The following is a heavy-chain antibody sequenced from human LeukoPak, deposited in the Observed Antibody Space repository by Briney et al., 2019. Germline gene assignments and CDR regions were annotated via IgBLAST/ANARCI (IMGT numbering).Heavy chain of an antibody. D-gene: IGHD5-12*01. V-gene: IGHV1-69*13. Sequence: SVKVSCKASGYTFTSYGISWVRQAPGQGLEWMGGIIPIFGTANYAQKFQGRVTITADESTSTAYMELSSLRSEDTAVYYCARAELRGYSGYDSSFDYWGQGTLVTVSS. J-gene: IGHJ4*02. CDR2: IIPIFGTA. CDR1: GYTFTSYG. CDR3: ARAELRGYSGYDSSFDY.